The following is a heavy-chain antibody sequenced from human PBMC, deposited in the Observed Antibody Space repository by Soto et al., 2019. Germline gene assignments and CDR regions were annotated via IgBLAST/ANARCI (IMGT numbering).Heavy chain of an antibody. Sequence: SETLSLTCTVSGGSISSGDYYWNWIRQPPGKGLEWIGYIYYTGATKYNPSLKSRATLSVDTAKNRFSLNLTSLTAADTAVYYCARGDWFHPWGQGTLVTVSS. V-gene: IGHV4-30-4*01. CDR1: GGSISSGDYY. CDR3: ARGDWFHP. J-gene: IGHJ5*02. CDR2: IYYTGAT.